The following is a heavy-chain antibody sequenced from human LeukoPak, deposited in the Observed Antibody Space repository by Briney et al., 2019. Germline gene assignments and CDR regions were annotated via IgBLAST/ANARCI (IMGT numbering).Heavy chain of an antibody. D-gene: IGHD7-27*01. CDR1: GFTFSSYA. V-gene: IGHV3-23*01. J-gene: IGHJ6*03. CDR2: SGSGGNT. Sequence: GGSLRLSCAASGFTFSSYAMSWVRQAPGKGLEWVSVSGSGGNTYYADSVKGRFTISRDNAKNSLYLQMNSLRAEDTAGYYCARDHNWGAPYYMDVWGKGTTVTVSS. CDR3: ARDHNWGAPYYMDV.